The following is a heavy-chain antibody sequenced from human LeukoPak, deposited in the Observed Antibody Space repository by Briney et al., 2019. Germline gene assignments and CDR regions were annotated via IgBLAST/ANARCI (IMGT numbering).Heavy chain of an antibody. CDR1: GFTFSAYG. Sequence: GGSLRLSCAASGFTFSAYGMHWLRQATGKGLEWVAILWYDGNKKYHAASVKGRFTISRDNSKNMLYLQMDSLRAEDTAVYYCAREVVVSASHRWRDLWGEGTVVSVSS. CDR2: LWYDGNKK. D-gene: IGHD2-15*01. CDR3: AREVVVSASHRWRDL. V-gene: IGHV3-33*01. J-gene: IGHJ5*02.